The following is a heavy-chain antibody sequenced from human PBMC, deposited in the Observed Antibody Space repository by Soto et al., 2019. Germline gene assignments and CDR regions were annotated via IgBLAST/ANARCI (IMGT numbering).Heavy chain of an antibody. D-gene: IGHD3-16*01. J-gene: IGHJ5*02. CDR2: VYFSGST. CDR3: ARIPVDTYMIYWSGP. CDR1: GDSVSSGDYY. V-gene: IGHV4-61*08. Sequence: SETLSLTCSVPGDSVSSGDYYWSWIRQPPGKGLEWIGHVYFSGSTNYIPSLKSRLTMSVDTAKNQFSLKLNSVTAADTAVYYCARIPVDTYMIYWSGPWGQGTQVTVSS.